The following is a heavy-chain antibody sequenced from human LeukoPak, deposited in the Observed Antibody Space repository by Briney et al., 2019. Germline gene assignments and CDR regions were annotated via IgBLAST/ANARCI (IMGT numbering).Heavy chain of an antibody. CDR2: ISGSGGST. V-gene: IGHV3-23*01. Sequence: PGGSLRLSCAASGFTFSSYAMSWVRQAPGKGLEWVSAISGSGGSTYYADSVKGRFTISRDNSKNTLYLQMSSLRAEDTAVYYCAKGFGAAISYYFDYWGQGTLVTVSS. D-gene: IGHD2-2*01. CDR3: AKGFGAAISYYFDY. CDR1: GFTFSSYA. J-gene: IGHJ4*02.